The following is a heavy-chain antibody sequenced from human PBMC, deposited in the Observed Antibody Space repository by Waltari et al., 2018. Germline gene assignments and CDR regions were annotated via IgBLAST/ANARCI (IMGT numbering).Heavy chain of an antibody. CDR1: GYSFNGYV. V-gene: IGHV3-23*01. CDR3: AKGTRGYSAQGNYLEY. Sequence: EVQLLESGGGLVQPGGSLRLSCAASGYSFNGYVINWVRQAPGGGLEGVGVISGRGASAFYADSVRGRFTISRDNSQNTVYLVMNSLRAEDTAIYYCAKGTRGYSAQGNYLEYWGQGTLVTVSS. J-gene: IGHJ4*02. CDR2: ISGRGASA. D-gene: IGHD5-12*01.